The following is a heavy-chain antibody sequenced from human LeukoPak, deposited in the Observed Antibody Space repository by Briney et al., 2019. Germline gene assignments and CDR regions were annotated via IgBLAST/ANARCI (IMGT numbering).Heavy chain of an antibody. CDR2: ISGSAARS. Sequence: GGALMLSCAASGFRFSGYAMSWVRQAPAQGLEWVSAISGSAARSHYAESVRGRLTISRDNSHNPLHLQMNSLRAEDTAVYYCAKEVVLGETNYFYYGRDVWGQGTTVTVSS. V-gene: IGHV3-23*01. CDR3: AKEVVLGETNYFYYGRDV. CDR1: GFRFSGYA. J-gene: IGHJ6*02. D-gene: IGHD4/OR15-4a*01.